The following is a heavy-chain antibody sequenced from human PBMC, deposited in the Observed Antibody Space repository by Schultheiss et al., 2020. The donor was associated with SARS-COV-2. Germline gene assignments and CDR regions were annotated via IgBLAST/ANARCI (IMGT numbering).Heavy chain of an antibody. CDR2: IRNKDQKLTT. J-gene: IGHJ3*02. CDR1: GFTFSSYG. Sequence: GGSLRLSCAASGFTFSSYGMHWVRQAPGKGLEWVGRIRNKDQKLTTQYAASVKGRFTISRDNAKNSLYLQMNSLRAEDTAVYYCVGPSYSTQPWAFDIWGQGTMVTVSS. V-gene: IGHV3-72*01. CDR3: VGPSYSTQPWAFDI. D-gene: IGHD6-13*01.